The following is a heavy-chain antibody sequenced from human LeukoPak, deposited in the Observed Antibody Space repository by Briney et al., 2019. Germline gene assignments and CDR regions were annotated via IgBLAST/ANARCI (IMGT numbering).Heavy chain of an antibody. CDR2: IYYSGST. Sequence: SETLSLTCTVSGGSISSYYWSWIRQPPGKGLEWIGYIYYSGSTNYNPSLKSRVTISVDTSKNQFSLKLSSVTAADTAVYYCARGGDFWSGYYPSGPSNYYYDMDVWGKGTTVTVSS. V-gene: IGHV4-59*01. CDR3: ARGGDFWSGYYPSGPSNYYYDMDV. D-gene: IGHD3-3*01. CDR1: GGSISSYY. J-gene: IGHJ6*03.